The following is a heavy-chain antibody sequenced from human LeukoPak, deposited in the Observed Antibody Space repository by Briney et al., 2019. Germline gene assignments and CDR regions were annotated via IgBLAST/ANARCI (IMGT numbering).Heavy chain of an antibody. V-gene: IGHV3-30*02. Sequence: GGSLRLSCAASGFTFSNYDMHWVRQAPGKGLEWVAIIHYDGSNKYYADSVKGRFTISRDNSKNTLYLQMNSLRAEDTAVYYCAKDLVRFLEWLGYMDVWGKGTTVTVSS. J-gene: IGHJ6*03. CDR3: AKDLVRFLEWLGYMDV. D-gene: IGHD3-3*01. CDR1: GFTFSNYD. CDR2: IHYDGSNK.